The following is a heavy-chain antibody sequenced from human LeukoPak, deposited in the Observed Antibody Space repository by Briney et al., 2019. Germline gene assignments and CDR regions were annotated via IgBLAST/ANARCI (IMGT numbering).Heavy chain of an antibody. V-gene: IGHV3-74*01. J-gene: IGHJ6*02. D-gene: IGHD5-18*01. CDR2: IDSDGSST. CDR1: GFTFNRYW. CDR3: AREDRFGYNYAYGVDV. Sequence: PGGSLILSCAASGFTFNRYWMHWVRQVPGKGLVWVSRIDSDGSSTDYGDSVKGRFTISRDNGKNTLYLQMNSLRAEDTAIYYCAREDRFGYNYAYGVDVWGQGTTVTVSS.